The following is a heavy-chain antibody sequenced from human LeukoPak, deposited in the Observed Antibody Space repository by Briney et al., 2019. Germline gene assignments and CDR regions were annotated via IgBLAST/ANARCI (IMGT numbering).Heavy chain of an antibody. CDR1: GYSVTSYY. J-gene: IGHJ4*02. D-gene: IGHD3-22*01. CDR3: ARDLEGHYYDSSGSGHYDY. Sequence: GASVKVSCKASGYSVTSYYMHWVRQAPGQGLEWMGIINPSGGSTSYAQKFQGRVTMTRDTSTSTVYMELSSLRSEDTAVYYCARDLEGHYYDSSGSGHYDYWGQGTMVTVSS. CDR2: INPSGGST. V-gene: IGHV1-46*01.